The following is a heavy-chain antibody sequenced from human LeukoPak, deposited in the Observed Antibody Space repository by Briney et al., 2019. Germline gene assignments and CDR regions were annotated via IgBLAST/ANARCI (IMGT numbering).Heavy chain of an antibody. CDR3: ARQGVAVAGTLWLDP. J-gene: IGHJ5*02. Sequence: GESLKISCRGSGYTFENYWIAWVRQLPGQGLEWMGIIYPDDSDTTYSPSFEGQVTISVDKSIKTAYLQWNSLEASDTAIYYCARQGVAVAGTLWLDPWAQGSLVTVSS. V-gene: IGHV5-51*01. CDR2: IYPDDSDT. D-gene: IGHD6-19*01. CDR1: GYTFENYW.